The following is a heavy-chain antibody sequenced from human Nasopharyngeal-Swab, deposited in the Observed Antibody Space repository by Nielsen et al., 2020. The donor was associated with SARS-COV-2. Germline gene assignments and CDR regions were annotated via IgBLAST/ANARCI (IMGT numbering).Heavy chain of an antibody. Sequence: GGSLRLSCSASGFTFSYYAMHWVRQAPGKGLEYVSAISDNGGSTYYADSVKGRFTISRDNSKNTLYLQMNSLRAEDTAVYYCAKVPSTVTTLPPDYWGQGTLVTVSS. V-gene: IGHV3-64*04. CDR2: ISDNGGST. CDR1: GFTFSYYA. D-gene: IGHD4-11*01. CDR3: AKVPSTVTTLPPDY. J-gene: IGHJ4*02.